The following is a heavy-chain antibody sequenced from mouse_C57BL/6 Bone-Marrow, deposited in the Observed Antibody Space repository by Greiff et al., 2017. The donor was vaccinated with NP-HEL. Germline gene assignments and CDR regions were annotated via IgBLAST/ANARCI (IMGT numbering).Heavy chain of an antibody. CDR2: IRSKSNNYAT. CDR3: VGYYY. V-gene: IGHV10-1*01. Sequence: DVMLVESGGGLVQPKGSLKLSCEASGFSFNTYAMNWVRQAPGKGLEWVARIRSKSNNYATYYADSVKDRFTISRDDSESRLYLQTNDLKTEATAMYSCVGYYYWGQVTTLTVAS. D-gene: IGHD1-1*01. J-gene: IGHJ2*01. CDR1: GFSFNTYA.